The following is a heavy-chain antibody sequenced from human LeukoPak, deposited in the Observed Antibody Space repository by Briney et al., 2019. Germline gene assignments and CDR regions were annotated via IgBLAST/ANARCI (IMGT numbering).Heavy chain of an antibody. D-gene: IGHD1-26*01. Sequence: PGGALKLSCEASGFTFSKYAMSWVGQAPGKGREGVSGIFGSGTTYYADSVKGRFTISRDNSKNTVNLQMSSLKAEDTAIYYCAKDLINSDGKWEFDSWGQGTLVTVSS. V-gene: IGHV3-23*01. CDR1: GFTFSKYA. CDR3: AKDLINSDGKWEFDS. J-gene: IGHJ5*01. CDR2: IFGSGTT.